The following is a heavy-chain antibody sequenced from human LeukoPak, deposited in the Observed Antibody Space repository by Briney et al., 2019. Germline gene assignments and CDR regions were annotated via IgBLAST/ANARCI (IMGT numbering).Heavy chain of an antibody. D-gene: IGHD2-2*01. CDR2: IKQDGSGK. Sequence: GGSLRLSCAVSGFTFSNYWMSWVRQAPGKGLEWVANIKQDGSGKYYVDSVKGRFTISRDNAKKSVYLQMNSLRAEDTAVYYCATVRIVVVPAARALDYWGQGTLVTVSS. CDR3: ATVRIVVVPAARALDY. V-gene: IGHV3-7*01. J-gene: IGHJ4*02. CDR1: GFTFSNYW.